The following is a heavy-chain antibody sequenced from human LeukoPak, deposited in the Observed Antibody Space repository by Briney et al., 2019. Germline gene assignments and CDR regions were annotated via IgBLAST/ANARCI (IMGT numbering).Heavy chain of an antibody. CDR2: INHSGST. J-gene: IGHJ1*01. CDR3: ARTRDYGANSEYFQH. Sequence: PSETLSLTCAVYGGSFSGYYWNWIRQPPGKGLEWIGEINHSGSTNYNPSLKSRVTISVDTSKNQFSLKLSSVTAADTAVYYCARTRDYGANSEYFQHWGQGTLVTVSS. D-gene: IGHD4-23*01. CDR1: GGSFSGYY. V-gene: IGHV4-34*01.